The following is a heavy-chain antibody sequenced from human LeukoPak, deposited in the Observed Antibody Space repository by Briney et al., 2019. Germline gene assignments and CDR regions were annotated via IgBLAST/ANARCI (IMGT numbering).Heavy chain of an antibody. CDR3: AGEVGYCSSASCYTGNGEMGYYFDY. D-gene: IGHD2-2*02. V-gene: IGHV3-30*01. CDR2: ISCNGSNK. Sequence: GGSLRLSCAASGFSFSSYAMHWVRQAPGKGLEWVAVISCNGSNKYYADSVKGRFTISRDNSKNTLYLQMHSLRAEDTAVYFCAGEVGYCSSASCYTGNGEMGYYFDYWGQGTLVTVSS. J-gene: IGHJ4*02. CDR1: GFSFSSYA.